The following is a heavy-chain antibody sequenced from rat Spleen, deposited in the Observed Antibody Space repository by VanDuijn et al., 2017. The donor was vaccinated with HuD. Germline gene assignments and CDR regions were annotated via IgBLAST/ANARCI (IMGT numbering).Heavy chain of an antibody. CDR2: MWSGGST. V-gene: IGHV2-4*01. J-gene: IGHJ2*01. CDR1: GFSLTSYG. Sequence: QVQLKESGPGLVQPSQTLSLTCTVSGFSLTSYGVSWVRQPPGKGLEWIGAMWSGGSTDYNSALKSRLSISRDTSKNQVFLKMNSLQTEDTATYYCVRANRESYAHFDYWGQGVMVTVSS. D-gene: IGHD1-12*01. CDR3: VRANRESYAHFDY.